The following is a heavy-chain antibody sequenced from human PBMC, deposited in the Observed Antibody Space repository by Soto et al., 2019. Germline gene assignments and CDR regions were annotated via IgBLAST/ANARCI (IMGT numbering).Heavy chain of an antibody. CDR2: IYPGDSDT. J-gene: IGHJ6*02. CDR1: GYSFTSYW. CDR3: ARFSAGDPADYYGMDV. D-gene: IGHD2-15*01. Sequence: GESLKISCKGSGYSFTSYWIGWVRQMPGKGLEWMGIIYPGDSDTRYSPSFQGQVTISADKSISTAYLQWSSLKASDTAMYYCARFSAGDPADYYGMDVWGQGTTVTVSS. V-gene: IGHV5-51*01.